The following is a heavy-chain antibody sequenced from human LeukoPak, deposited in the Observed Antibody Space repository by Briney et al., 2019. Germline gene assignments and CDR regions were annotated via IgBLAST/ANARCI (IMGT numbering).Heavy chain of an antibody. D-gene: IGHD6-19*01. Sequence: ASVKVSCKASGGTFSSYAISWVRQAPGQGLEWMGIINPSGGSTSYAQKFQGRVTMTRDTSTSTVYMELSSLRSEDTAVYYCARGSGWRRGFDPWGQGTLVTVSS. CDR1: GGTFSSYA. CDR3: ARGSGWRRGFDP. CDR2: INPSGGST. J-gene: IGHJ5*02. V-gene: IGHV1-46*01.